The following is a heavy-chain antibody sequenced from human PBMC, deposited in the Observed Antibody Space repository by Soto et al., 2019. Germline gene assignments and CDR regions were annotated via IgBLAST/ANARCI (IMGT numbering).Heavy chain of an antibody. D-gene: IGHD3-10*01. V-gene: IGHV4-34*01. CDR2: INDSGSS. CDR1: GGSFSGYY. Sequence: QVQLQQWGAGLLKPSETLSLTCAVYGGSFSGYYWSWIRQPPGKGLEWIGEINDSGSSNYNPSLKSRVTISVDTPKNQCSLKLSSVTAADTAVYYCARGLLLWFGELSRRGGYYYYMDVWGKGTMVTVSS. J-gene: IGHJ6*03. CDR3: ARGLLLWFGELSRRGGYYYYMDV.